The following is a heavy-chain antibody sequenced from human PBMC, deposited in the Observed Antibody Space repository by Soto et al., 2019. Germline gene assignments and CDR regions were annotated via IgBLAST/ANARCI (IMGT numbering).Heavy chain of an antibody. CDR2: FIPIFGTA. J-gene: IGHJ4*02. Sequence: QVQLVQSGAEVKKPGSSVKVSCKASGGTFSSYAISWVRQAPGQGLEWMGGFIPIFGTANYAQKFQGRVTITADESTSTAHMELSSLRSEDTAVYYCARVFRAKEVAATFDYWGQGTLVTVSS. D-gene: IGHD2-15*01. CDR1: GGTFSSYA. CDR3: ARVFRAKEVAATFDY. V-gene: IGHV1-69*12.